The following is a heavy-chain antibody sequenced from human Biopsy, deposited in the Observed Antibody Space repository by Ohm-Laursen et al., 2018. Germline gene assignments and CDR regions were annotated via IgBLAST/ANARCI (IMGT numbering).Heavy chain of an antibody. V-gene: IGHV1-69*10. Sequence: SVKVSCKASGGTYSNYAISWVRQAPGEGLEWMGGIIAVSGLVNYAPKFQGRVSITADKSTTTAYMELSNLKSEDTAVYYCATPFQYYDSWGGYPPFDHWGQGTLVTVSS. CDR1: GGTYSNYA. D-gene: IGHD3-3*01. J-gene: IGHJ4*02. CDR3: ATPFQYYDSWGGYPPFDH. CDR2: IIAVSGLV.